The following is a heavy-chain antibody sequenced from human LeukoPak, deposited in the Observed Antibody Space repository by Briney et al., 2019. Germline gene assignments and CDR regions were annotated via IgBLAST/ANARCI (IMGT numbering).Heavy chain of an antibody. J-gene: IGHJ5*02. D-gene: IGHD2/OR15-2a*01. CDR3: ARHNEIVALAQRGDWFDP. Sequence: SETLSLTCTVSGDSISLYFWSWIRQPPGKGLDWIGYIHYNGSTNYSPSLKSRVTISMDTSDNQFSLKMRSVTAADTAMYYCARHNEIVALAQRGDWFDPWGQGTLVTVSS. CDR2: IHYNGST. CDR1: GDSISLYF. V-gene: IGHV4-59*08.